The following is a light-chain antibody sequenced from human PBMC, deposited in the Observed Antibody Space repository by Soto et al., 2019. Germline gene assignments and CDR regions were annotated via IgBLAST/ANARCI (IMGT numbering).Light chain of an antibody. J-gene: IGKJ1*01. CDR3: QQYDSYWT. CDR2: DTS. V-gene: IGKV1-5*01. Sequence: DIPMTQSPSTLSASVGDRVTITCRASQTISSGLAWYQQKPGKAPKVLIYDTSSLQSGVPSRFSGSGSGTEFTLTISSLQPDDFAAYYCQQYDSYWTFGQGTKVEV. CDR1: QTISSG.